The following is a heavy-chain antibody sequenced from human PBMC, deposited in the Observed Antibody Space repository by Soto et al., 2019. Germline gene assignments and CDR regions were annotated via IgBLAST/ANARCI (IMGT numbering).Heavy chain of an antibody. D-gene: IGHD5-12*01. CDR1: GGTFSSYA. CDR2: IIPIFGTA. CDR3: ARPSIVATNLNAFDI. V-gene: IGHV1-69*01. J-gene: IGHJ3*02. Sequence: QVQLVQSGAEVKKPGSSVKVSCKASGGTFSSYAISWVRQAPGQGLEWMGGIIPIFGTANYAQKLQGRVTITADESTRTAYMELSSLRSEDTGVYYCARPSIVATNLNAFDIWGQGTMVTVSS.